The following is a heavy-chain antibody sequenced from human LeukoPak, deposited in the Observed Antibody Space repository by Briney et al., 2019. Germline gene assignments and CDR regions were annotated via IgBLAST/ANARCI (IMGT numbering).Heavy chain of an antibody. CDR2: INPNSGGT. J-gene: IGHJ4*02. Sequence: GASVKVSCKDSGYTFTGYYIHWVRQAPGRGLEWMGRINPNSGGTNYAQKFQGRVTMTRDTSISTAYMELSRLRSDDTAVYYCARDIVGIGYYDSSGHEDYWGRGSLVTVSS. CDR3: ARDIVGIGYYDSSGHEDY. CDR1: GYTFTGYY. D-gene: IGHD3-22*01. V-gene: IGHV1-2*06.